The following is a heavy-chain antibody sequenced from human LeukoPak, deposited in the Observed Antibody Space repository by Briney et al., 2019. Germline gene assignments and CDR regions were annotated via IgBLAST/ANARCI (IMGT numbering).Heavy chain of an antibody. CDR3: AKTSTRNSYGIVEGYFDY. Sequence: GGSLRLSCAASGFTFSSYAVSWVRQAPGKGLEWVSAISGSGGSTYYADSVKGRFTISRDNSKNTLYLQMNSLRAEDTAVYYCAKTSTRNSYGIVEGYFDYWGQGTLVTVSS. J-gene: IGHJ4*02. D-gene: IGHD5-18*01. CDR1: GFTFSSYA. CDR2: ISGSGGST. V-gene: IGHV3-23*01.